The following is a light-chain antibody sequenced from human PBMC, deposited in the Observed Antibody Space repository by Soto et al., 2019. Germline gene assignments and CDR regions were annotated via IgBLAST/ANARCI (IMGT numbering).Light chain of an antibody. CDR1: SSNIGNNA. V-gene: IGLV1-36*01. Sequence: QSVLTQPPSVSEAPRQRVTISCSGSSSNIGNNAVNWNQQLPGKAPKLLIYYDDLLPSGVSDRFSGSKSGTSASLAISGLQSEDEADYYCAAWDDSLNGRYVFGTGTKVTVL. CDR2: YDD. CDR3: AAWDDSLNGRYV. J-gene: IGLJ1*01.